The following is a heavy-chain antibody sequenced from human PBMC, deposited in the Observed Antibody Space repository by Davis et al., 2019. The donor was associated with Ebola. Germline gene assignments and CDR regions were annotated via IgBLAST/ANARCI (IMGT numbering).Heavy chain of an antibody. CDR2: IYYSGST. Sequence: SETLSLTCTVSGGSISSYYWSWIRQPPGKGLEWIGYIYYSGSTNYNPSLKSRVTISIDTSKNQLSLKLNSVTAADTALYYCARDGHNYSYFDFWGQGTLVTVSS. D-gene: IGHD5-24*01. CDR1: GGSISSYY. CDR3: ARDGHNYSYFDF. J-gene: IGHJ4*02. V-gene: IGHV4-59*01.